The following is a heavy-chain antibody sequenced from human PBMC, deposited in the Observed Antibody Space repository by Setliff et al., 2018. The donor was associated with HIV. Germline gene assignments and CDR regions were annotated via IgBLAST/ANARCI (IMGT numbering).Heavy chain of an antibody. CDR1: GFTFSIYT. J-gene: IGHJ4*02. CDR2: ISSSGNYI. V-gene: IGHV3-21*01. Sequence: GGSLRLSCAASGFTFSIYTINWVRQAPGKGLEWVSSISSSGNYINYADSVKGRFTISRDNAKNSLDLQMNSLRAEDTAVYYCARVFLPSEGMDYWGQGTLVTVSS. D-gene: IGHD6-13*01. CDR3: ARVFLPSEGMDY.